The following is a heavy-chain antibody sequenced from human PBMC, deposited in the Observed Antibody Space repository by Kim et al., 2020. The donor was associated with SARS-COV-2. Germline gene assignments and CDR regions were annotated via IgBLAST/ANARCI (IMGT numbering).Heavy chain of an antibody. V-gene: IGHV3-9*01. CDR2: ISWNSGSI. D-gene: IGHD2-2*03. J-gene: IGHJ6*02. CDR1: GFTFDDYA. Sequence: GGSLRLSCAASGFTFDDYAMHWVRQAPGKGLEWVSGISWNSGSIGYADSVKGRFTISRDNAKNSLYLQMNSLRAEDTALYYCAKIMDKPYGMDVWGQGTTVTVSS. CDR3: AKIMDKPYGMDV.